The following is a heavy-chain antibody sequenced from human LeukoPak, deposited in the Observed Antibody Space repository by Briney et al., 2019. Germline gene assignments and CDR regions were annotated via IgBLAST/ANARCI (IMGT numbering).Heavy chain of an antibody. CDR1: GFTVSSNY. D-gene: IGHD3-3*01. CDR2: IYSGGTT. J-gene: IGHJ4*02. V-gene: IGHV3-53*01. CDR3: ARSPDFWSGYLY. Sequence: GSLRLSCAASGFTVSSNYMSWVRQAPGKGLEWVSVIYSGGTTYYADSVKGRFTISRDNSKNTLYLQMNSLRAEDTAVYYCARSPDFWSGYLYWGQGTLVTVSS.